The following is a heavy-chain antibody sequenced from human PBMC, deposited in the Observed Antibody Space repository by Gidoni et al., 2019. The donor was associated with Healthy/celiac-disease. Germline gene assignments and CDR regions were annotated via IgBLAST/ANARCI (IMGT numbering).Heavy chain of an antibody. CDR2: IDWDDDK. D-gene: IGHD2-2*01. J-gene: IGHJ4*02. CDR1: GFSLSTSGMC. CDR3: ARISSSTSCYDY. Sequence: QVTLRESDPALVKPTQTLTLTCTFSGFSLSTSGMCVSWICQPPGKALKWLALIDWDDDKYYSTSLKTRLTISKDTSKNQVVLTMTNMDPVDTATYYCARISSSTSCYDYWGQGTLVTVSS. V-gene: IGHV2-70*01.